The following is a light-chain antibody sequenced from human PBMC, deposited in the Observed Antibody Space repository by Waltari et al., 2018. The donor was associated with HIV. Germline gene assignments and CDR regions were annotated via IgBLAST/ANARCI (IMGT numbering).Light chain of an antibody. CDR3: SSYAGSNNPYV. J-gene: IGLJ1*01. CDR1: SSDVGGYNY. CDR2: EVS. V-gene: IGLV2-8*01. Sequence: QSALTQPPSASGSPGQSVTISCTGTSSDVGGYNYVSWYQQHPGKAPKLMIYEVSKRPSGFPDRFFGSKSGNTASLTVSGLQAEDEADYYCSSYAGSNNPYVFGTGTKVTVL.